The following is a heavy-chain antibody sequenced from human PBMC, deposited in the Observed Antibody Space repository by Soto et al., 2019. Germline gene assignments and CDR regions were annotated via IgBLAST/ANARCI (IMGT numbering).Heavy chain of an antibody. Sequence: QVQLVESGGGVVQPGRALRLSCAASGFTCSSYAMHLVRQAPGKGLEWVAVISYDGSNKYYADSVKGRFTISRDNSKNTMYLHMNILRAEDTDVYYWARDLEPTHGIQILLRSQYYYDGMDVWGQGTTVTVSS. V-gene: IGHV3-30-3*01. CDR3: ARDLEPTHGIQILLRSQYYYDGMDV. CDR2: ISYDGSNK. D-gene: IGHD5-18*01. J-gene: IGHJ6*02. CDR1: GFTCSSYA.